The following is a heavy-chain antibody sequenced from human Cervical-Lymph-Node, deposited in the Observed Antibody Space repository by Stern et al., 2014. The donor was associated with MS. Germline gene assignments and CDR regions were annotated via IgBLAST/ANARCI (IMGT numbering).Heavy chain of an antibody. Sequence: VQLVESGAEVKKPGSSLKVSCKVSGGSFRSHAINWVRQAPGQGLEWMGGIIPLFGTANYAQKFQGRVTVAADESTSTAYMELSGLRSDDTAVYYCAREPTPYCSGGNCYSYYWGQGTLVTVSS. CDR3: AREPTPYCSGGNCYSYY. V-gene: IGHV1-69*01. CDR1: GGSFRSHA. J-gene: IGHJ4*02. D-gene: IGHD2-15*01. CDR2: IIPLFGTA.